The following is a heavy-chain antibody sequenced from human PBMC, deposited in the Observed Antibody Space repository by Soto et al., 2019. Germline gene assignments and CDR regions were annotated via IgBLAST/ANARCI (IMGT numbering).Heavy chain of an antibody. CDR3: TTVLGYCSGGSCYGDDY. V-gene: IGHV3-15*01. CDR2: IKSKTDGGTT. J-gene: IGHJ4*02. D-gene: IGHD2-15*01. CDR1: GFTFSNAW. Sequence: EVQLVESGGGLVQPGGSLRLSCAASGFTFSNAWMSWVRQAPGKGLEWVGRIKSKTDGGTTDYAAPVKGRFTISRDESINTLYLQMNSLKTADTAVYYCTTVLGYCSGGSCYGDDYWGQGTLVTGSS.